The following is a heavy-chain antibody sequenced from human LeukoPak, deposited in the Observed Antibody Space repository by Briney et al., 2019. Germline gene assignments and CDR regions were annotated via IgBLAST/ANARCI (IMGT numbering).Heavy chain of an antibody. Sequence: SETLSLTCTVSGGSISSYYWTWIRQPAGKGLEWIGRIYASGGSNYNPSLKSRVTMSVDTSKNQFSLQLNSVTAADTAVYYCARAYSSSWYHDYWGQGTLVTVSS. CDR2: IYASGGS. D-gene: IGHD6-13*01. CDR1: GGSISSYY. J-gene: IGHJ4*02. V-gene: IGHV4-4*07. CDR3: ARAYSSSWYHDY.